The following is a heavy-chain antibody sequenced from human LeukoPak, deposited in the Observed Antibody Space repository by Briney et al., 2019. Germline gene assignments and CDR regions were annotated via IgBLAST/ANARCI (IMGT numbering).Heavy chain of an antibody. J-gene: IGHJ4*02. Sequence: GGSLRLSCAASGFIFSSYAMHWVRQAPGKGLEYVSGISTDGGSTFYAESVQGRFTISRDNSKNTVYLQLGSLRADEMAVYYCARDSGSGYRQFDCWGRGTLVTVSS. CDR3: ARDSGSGYRQFDC. D-gene: IGHD3-3*01. V-gene: IGHV3-64*02. CDR2: ISTDGGST. CDR1: GFIFSSYA.